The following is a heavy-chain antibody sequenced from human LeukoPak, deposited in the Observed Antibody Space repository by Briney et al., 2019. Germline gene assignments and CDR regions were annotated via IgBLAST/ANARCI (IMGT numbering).Heavy chain of an antibody. V-gene: IGHV5-51*01. J-gene: IGHJ4*02. D-gene: IGHD6-6*01. CDR1: GYTFTNYW. CDR3: ARASTSTSSLYY. Sequence: GESLKISCKGSGYTFTNYWIGWVRQMPGKGLEFMGIIYPGDSDTRYSPSFQGQVAISVDKSINTAYLQWSSLKASDSAMYYCARASTSTSSLYYWGLGTLVTVSS. CDR2: IYPGDSDT.